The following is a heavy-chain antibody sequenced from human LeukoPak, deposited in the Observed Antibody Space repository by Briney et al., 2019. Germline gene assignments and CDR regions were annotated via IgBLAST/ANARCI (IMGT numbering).Heavy chain of an antibody. Sequence: SETLSLTCTVSGYSISSGYYWGWIRQPPGKGLGWIGSIYHSGSTHYNPSLKSRVTISGDTSKNQFSLKLSSVTAADTAVYYCARENYYDSSGHGGWYFDLWGRGTLVTVSS. CDR3: ARENYYDSSGHGGWYFDL. CDR2: IYHSGST. V-gene: IGHV4-38-2*02. D-gene: IGHD3-22*01. J-gene: IGHJ2*01. CDR1: GYSISSGYY.